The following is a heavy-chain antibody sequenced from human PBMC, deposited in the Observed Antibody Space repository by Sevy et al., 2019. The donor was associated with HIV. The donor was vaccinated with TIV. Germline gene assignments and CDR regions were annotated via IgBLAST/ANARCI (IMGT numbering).Heavy chain of an antibody. CDR2: IYPGDSDT. J-gene: IGHJ5*02. CDR3: ARSQRYSSSLRGFWFDP. Sequence: GESLKISCKGSGYSFTSYWIGWVRQMPGKGLEWMGIIYPGDSDTRYSPSFQGQVTISADKSISTAYLQWSSLKASDTAMYYCARSQRYSSSLRGFWFDPWGQGTLVTVSS. D-gene: IGHD6-6*01. CDR1: GYSFTSYW. V-gene: IGHV5-51*01.